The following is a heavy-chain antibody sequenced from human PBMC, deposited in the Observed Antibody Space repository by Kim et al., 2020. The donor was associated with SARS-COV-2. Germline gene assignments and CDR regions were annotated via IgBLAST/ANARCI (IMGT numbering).Heavy chain of an antibody. D-gene: IGHD3-3*01. CDR3: ARGRKNDFWTLNYYYYYMDV. Sequence: ASVKVSCKASGYTFTGYYMHWVRQAPGQGLEWMGWINPNSGGTNYAQKFQGRVTMTRDTSISTAYMELSRLRSDDTAVYYCARGRKNDFWTLNYYYYYMDVWGKGTTVTVSS. CDR2: INPNSGGT. J-gene: IGHJ6*03. V-gene: IGHV1-2*02. CDR1: GYTFTGYY.